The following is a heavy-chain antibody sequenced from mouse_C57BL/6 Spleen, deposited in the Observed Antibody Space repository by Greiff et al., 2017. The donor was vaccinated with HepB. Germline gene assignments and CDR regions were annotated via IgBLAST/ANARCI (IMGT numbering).Heavy chain of an antibody. CDR1: GFNIKDDY. D-gene: IGHD4-1*01. CDR3: TTVTGTRAFDY. V-gene: IGHV14-4*01. Sequence: EVQLQQSGAELVRPGAPVKLSFTASGFNIKDDYMHWVKQRPEQGLEWIGWIDPENGDTEYASKFQGKATITADTSSNTAYLQLSSLTSEDTAVYYCTTVTGTRAFDYWGQGTTLTVSS. J-gene: IGHJ2*01. CDR2: IDPENGDT.